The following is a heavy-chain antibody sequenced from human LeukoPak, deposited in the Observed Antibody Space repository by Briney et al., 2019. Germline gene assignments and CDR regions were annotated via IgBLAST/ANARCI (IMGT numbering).Heavy chain of an antibody. J-gene: IGHJ4*02. CDR1: GYTFSTYY. CDR2: INPSGGST. CDR3: ARDLSSSCYPHY. V-gene: IGHV1-46*01. Sequence: ASVKVSCKASGYTFSTYYMHWVRQAPGQGLEWMGIINPSGGSTSYAQKFQGRVTMTRDTSTSTVYMELSGLRSEDTAVYYCARDLSSSCYPHYWGQGTLVTVSS. D-gene: IGHD2-2*01.